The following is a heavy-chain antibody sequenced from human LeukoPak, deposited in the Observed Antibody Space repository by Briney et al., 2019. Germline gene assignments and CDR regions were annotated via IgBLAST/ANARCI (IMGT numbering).Heavy chain of an antibody. J-gene: IGHJ4*02. CDR2: ISYDGNNK. CDR3: AKGGGGYEEDFDY. Sequence: GGSLRLSCAASGFTFSSYAMHWVRQAPAKGLEWVAVISYDGNNKFYADSVTGRFTISRDNSKNTLNLQMNSLRPEDTAVYYCAKGGGGYEEDFDYWGQGTLVTVSP. V-gene: IGHV3-30-3*01. CDR1: GFTFSSYA. D-gene: IGHD5-12*01.